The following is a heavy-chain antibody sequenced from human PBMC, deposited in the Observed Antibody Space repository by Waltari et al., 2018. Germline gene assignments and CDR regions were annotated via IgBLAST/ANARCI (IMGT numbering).Heavy chain of an antibody. CDR2: IKHSGST. CDR1: GGSFRGYY. J-gene: IGHJ6*02. D-gene: IGHD3-9*01. V-gene: IGHV4-34*01. Sequence: QVQLQQWGAGLLKPSETLSLTCAVYGGSFRGYYWSWIRQPPGKGLAWIGEIKHSGSTTSNPSLKSRVPISVDTSKNQFSLKLSSVTAADTAVYYCARGPLVITNYAYYYYYGMDVWGQGTTVTVSS. CDR3: ARGPLVITNYAYYYYYGMDV.